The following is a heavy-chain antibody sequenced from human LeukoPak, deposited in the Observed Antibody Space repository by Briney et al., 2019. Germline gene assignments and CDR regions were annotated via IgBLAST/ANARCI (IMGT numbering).Heavy chain of an antibody. J-gene: IGHJ6*02. Sequence: ASVKVSCKASGFTFTNYDINWVRQATGQGLEWMGWMNTNTGNPTYAQGFTGRFVFSLDTSVSTAYLQISSLKAEDTAVYYCARAVSRRWYPPDYYYGSGSRYYYYYYGMDVWGQGTTVTVSS. CDR1: GFTFTNYD. V-gene: IGHV7-4-1*02. CDR3: ARAVSRRWYPPDYYYGSGSRYYYYYYGMDV. CDR2: MNTNTGNP. D-gene: IGHD3-10*01.